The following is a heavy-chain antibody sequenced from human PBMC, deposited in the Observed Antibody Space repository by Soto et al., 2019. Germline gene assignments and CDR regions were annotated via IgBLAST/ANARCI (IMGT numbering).Heavy chain of an antibody. V-gene: IGHV1-69*06. CDR2: IIPIFGTA. D-gene: IGHD3-22*01. CDR3: ATDILNYYDSSGYFDY. Sequence: QVQLVQSGAEVKKPGSSVKVSCKASGGTFSSYAISWVRQAPGQGLEWMGGIIPIFGTANYAQKFQGRVTITADKSTSTAYMELSSLRSEDTAVYYCATDILNYYDSSGYFDYWGQGTLVTVSS. J-gene: IGHJ4*02. CDR1: GGTFSSYA.